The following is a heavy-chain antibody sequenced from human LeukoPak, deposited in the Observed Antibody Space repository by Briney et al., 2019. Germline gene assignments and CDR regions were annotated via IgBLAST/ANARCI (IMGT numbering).Heavy chain of an antibody. CDR2: INHSGST. CDR3: ARGPRGSAIAVSTFSNFDY. V-gene: IGHV4-34*01. J-gene: IGHJ4*02. CDR1: GGSFSGYY. Sequence: KPSETLSLTCAVYGGSFSGYYCSWIRQPPGKGLEWIGEINHSGSTNYNPSLKSRVTISVDTSKNQFSLKLSSVTAADTAVYYCARGPRGSAIAVSTFSNFDYWGQGTLVTVSS. D-gene: IGHD2-15*01.